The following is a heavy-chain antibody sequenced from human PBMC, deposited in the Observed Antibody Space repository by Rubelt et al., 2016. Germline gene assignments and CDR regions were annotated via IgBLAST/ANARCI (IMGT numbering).Heavy chain of an antibody. CDR2: INAGNGNT. CDR3: ARGRYCSSTSCYKGYYYMDV. Sequence: GWINAGNGNTKYSQKFQGRVTITRDTSASTAYMELSSLRAEDTAVYYCARGRYCSSTSCYKGYYYMDVWGKGTTVTVSS. D-gene: IGHD2-2*02. J-gene: IGHJ6*03. V-gene: IGHV1-3*01.